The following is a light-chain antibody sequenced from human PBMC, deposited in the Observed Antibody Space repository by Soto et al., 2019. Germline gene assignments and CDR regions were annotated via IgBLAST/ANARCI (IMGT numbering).Light chain of an antibody. V-gene: IGKV1-5*01. CDR1: QSISGW. Sequence: DIQMTQSPYTLSPSVGDRVSITCRASQSISGWLAWYQQKPGKAPKLLIYDASSLESGVPSRFSGSGSGTEFSLTISRLQPDDFATYYCQQYKSYSVNSFGQGTKVDIK. CDR3: QQYKSYSVNS. J-gene: IGKJ2*01. CDR2: DAS.